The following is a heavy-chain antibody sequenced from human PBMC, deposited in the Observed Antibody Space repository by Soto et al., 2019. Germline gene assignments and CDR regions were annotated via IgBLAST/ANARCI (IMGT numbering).Heavy chain of an antibody. D-gene: IGHD6-19*01. CDR2: MNPNSGYA. V-gene: IGHV1-8*01. CDR1: GYTFTSYD. Sequence: QVQLVQSGAEVRKPGASVKVSCKTSGYTFTSYDITWVRQATGEGLEWMGWMNPNSGYAAYAQKFQGRVTMTRSTSISTANMHLSRLTFDDTAVYYCARGVEAGFDFWGQGTLVTVPP. J-gene: IGHJ4*02. CDR3: ARGVEAGFDF.